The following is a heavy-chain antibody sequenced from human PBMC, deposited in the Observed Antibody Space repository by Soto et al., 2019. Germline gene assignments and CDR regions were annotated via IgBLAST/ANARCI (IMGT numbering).Heavy chain of an antibody. J-gene: IGHJ6*01. Sequence: QVQLVESGGGVVQPGRSLRLSCAASGFTFSSYGMHWVRQAPGKGLEWVAVIWYDGSNKYYADSVKGRFTISRDNSKNTLYLQMNSLRAEDTAVYYCARELWTERPPLSWDYYGMDVW. CDR1: GFTFSSYG. CDR3: ARELWTERPPLSWDYYGMDV. CDR2: IWYDGSNK. D-gene: IGHD1-1*01. V-gene: IGHV3-33*01.